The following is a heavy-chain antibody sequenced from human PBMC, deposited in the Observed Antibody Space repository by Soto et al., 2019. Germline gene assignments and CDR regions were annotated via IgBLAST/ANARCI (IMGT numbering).Heavy chain of an antibody. CDR2: IWYDGSNK. Sequence: QVQLVESGGGVVQPGRSLRLSCAASGFTFSSYGMHWVRQAPGRGLEWVAVIWYDGSNKYYADSVKGRFTISRDNSKNTLYLQMNSLRAEDTAVYYCARDGRANFDYWGQGTLVTVSS. V-gene: IGHV3-33*01. D-gene: IGHD2-8*01. CDR3: ARDGRANFDY. J-gene: IGHJ4*02. CDR1: GFTFSSYG.